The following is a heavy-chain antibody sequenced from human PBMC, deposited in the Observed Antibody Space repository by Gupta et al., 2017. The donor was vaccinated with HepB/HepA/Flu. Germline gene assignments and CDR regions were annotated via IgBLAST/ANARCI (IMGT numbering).Heavy chain of an antibody. Sequence: QVHLVQSGAEVKNLGASGKVACKASGSSFTSYYLHWIRQAPGQGVEWLGWINPKGCGTKEKPEFQHRGNMTRDTAIATAYREIIALKADDTAVYWCARVSSYYNHFDVWGQGTTVPVSS. D-gene: IGHD1-26*01. V-gene: IGHV1-2*02. J-gene: IGHJ3*01. CDR1: GSSFTSYY. CDR2: INPKGCGT. CDR3: ARVSSYYNHFDV.